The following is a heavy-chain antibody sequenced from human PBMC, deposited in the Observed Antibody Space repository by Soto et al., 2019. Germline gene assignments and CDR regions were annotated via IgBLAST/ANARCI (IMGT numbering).Heavy chain of an antibody. Sequence: PGGSLRLSCAASGFTFSSYWMHWVRQASGKGLVWVSRINSDGSSTSYADSVKGRFTISRDNAKNTLYLQMNSLRAEDTAVYYCARAETYYDILTGYLESLDAFDIWGQGTMVTVSS. V-gene: IGHV3-74*01. D-gene: IGHD3-9*01. CDR2: INSDGSST. J-gene: IGHJ3*02. CDR3: ARAETYYDILTGYLESLDAFDI. CDR1: GFTFSSYW.